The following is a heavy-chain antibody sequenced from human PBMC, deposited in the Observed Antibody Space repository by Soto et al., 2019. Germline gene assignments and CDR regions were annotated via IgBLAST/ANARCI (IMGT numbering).Heavy chain of an antibody. CDR1: DGSISSYY. CDR3: ARPSIRYFDWLADEDYYMDV. CDR2: IYYSGST. D-gene: IGHD3-9*01. Sequence: SETLSLTCTVSDGSISSYYWSWIRQPPGKGLEWIGYIYYSGSTNYNPSLKSRVTISVDTSKNQFSLKLSSVTAADTAVYYCARPSIRYFDWLADEDYYMDVWGKGTTVTVSS. J-gene: IGHJ6*03. V-gene: IGHV4-59*01.